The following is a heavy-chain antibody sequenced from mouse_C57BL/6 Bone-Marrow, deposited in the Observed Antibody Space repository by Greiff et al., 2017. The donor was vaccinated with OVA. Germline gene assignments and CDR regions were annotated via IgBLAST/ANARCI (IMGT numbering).Heavy chain of an antibody. V-gene: IGHV1-82*01. CDR3: ARILLGYYGSDY. D-gene: IGHD1-1*01. Sequence: QVQLQQSGPELVKPGASVKISCKASGYAFSSSWMNWVKQRPGKGLEWIGRIYPGDGDTNYNGKFKGKATLTADKSSSTAYMQLSSLTSEDSAVYFCARILLGYYGSDYWGQGTTLTVSS. CDR2: IYPGDGDT. J-gene: IGHJ2*01. CDR1: GYAFSSSW.